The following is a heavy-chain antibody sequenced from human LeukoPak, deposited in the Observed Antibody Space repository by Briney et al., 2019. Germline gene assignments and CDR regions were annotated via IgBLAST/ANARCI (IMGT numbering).Heavy chain of an antibody. CDR1: GGSISSGDYY. J-gene: IGHJ5*02. D-gene: IGHD2-2*01. CDR2: INHSGST. V-gene: IGHV4-30-4*01. Sequence: SQTLSLTCTASGGSISSGDYYWSWIRQPPGKGLEWIGEINHSGSTNYNPSLKSRVTISVDTSKNQFSLKLSSVTAADTAVYYCARGRYCSSTSCEGWFDPWGQGTLVTVSS. CDR3: ARGRYCSSTSCEGWFDP.